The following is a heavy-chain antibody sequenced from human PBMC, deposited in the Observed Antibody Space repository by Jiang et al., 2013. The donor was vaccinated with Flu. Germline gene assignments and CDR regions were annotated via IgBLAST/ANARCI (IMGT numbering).Heavy chain of an antibody. J-gene: IGHJ3*02. CDR3: ARDPTYYDYVWGSYRAFDI. V-gene: IGHV4-38-2*02. CDR1: GYSISSAYY. Sequence: GSGLVKPSETLSLTCAVSGYSISSAYYWGWVRQPPGKGLEWIGGIYHTGSTYYNPSLKSRVTISLDTSKNQFSLKLSSVTAADTAVYYCARDPTYYDYVWGSYRAFDIWGQGTIVKVSS. CDR2: IYHTGST. D-gene: IGHD3-16*02.